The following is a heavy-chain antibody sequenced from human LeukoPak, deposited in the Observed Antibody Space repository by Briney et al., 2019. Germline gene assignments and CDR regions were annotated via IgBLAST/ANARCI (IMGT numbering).Heavy chain of an antibody. CDR2: ISPDGSTT. CDR3: TRDFDFSSAI. D-gene: IGHD3-3*01. CDR1: GFTFSSYW. J-gene: IGHJ4*02. V-gene: IGHV3-74*01. Sequence: GGSPRLSCAASGFTFSSYWMHWVRQAPGKGLVWVSRISPDGSTTGHADSVKGRFTTSRDNAKNTLFLQMNSLRAEDTAVYYCTRDFDFSSAIWGQGTLVTVSS.